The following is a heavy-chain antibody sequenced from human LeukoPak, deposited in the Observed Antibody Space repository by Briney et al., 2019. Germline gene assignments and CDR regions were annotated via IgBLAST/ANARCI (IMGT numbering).Heavy chain of an antibody. CDR1: GASFSGYF. D-gene: IGHD3-22*01. CDR2: INHSGST. Sequence: SETLSLTCAVYGASFSGYFWSWIRQPPGKGLEWIGEINHSGSTNYNPSLKRRVTISVDTSKNQFSLKLSSVTAADTAVYYCARVDITMIVVVPGWFDPWGQGTLVTVSS. V-gene: IGHV4-34*01. CDR3: ARVDITMIVVVPGWFDP. J-gene: IGHJ5*02.